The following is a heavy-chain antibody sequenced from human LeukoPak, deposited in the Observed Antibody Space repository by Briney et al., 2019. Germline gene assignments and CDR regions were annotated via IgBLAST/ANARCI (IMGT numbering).Heavy chain of an antibody. J-gene: IGHJ6*03. V-gene: IGHV3-53*01. CDR3: ARARLGKPHYYYYYYMDV. D-gene: IGHD7-27*01. CDR2: IYSGGST. CDR1: GFTVSSNY. Sequence: GGSLRLSCAASGFTVSSNYMSWVRQAPGKGLEWVSVIYSGGSTYYADSVKGRFTISRDNSKNTLYLQMNSLRAEDTAVYYCARARLGKPHYYYYYYMDVWGKGTTVTISS.